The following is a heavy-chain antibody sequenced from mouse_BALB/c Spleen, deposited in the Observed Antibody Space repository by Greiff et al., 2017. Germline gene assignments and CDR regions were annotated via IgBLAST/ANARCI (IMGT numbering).Heavy chain of an antibody. J-gene: IGHJ3*01. Sequence: EVQLQQSGPGLVKPSQSLSLTCTVTGYSITSDYAWNWIRQFPGNKLEWMGYISYSGSTSYNPSLKSRISITRDTSKNQFFLQLNSVTTEDTATYYCARSELGPFAYWGQGTLVTVSA. CDR3: ARSELGPFAY. CDR2: ISYSGST. D-gene: IGHD4-1*01. CDR1: GYSITSDYA. V-gene: IGHV3-2*02.